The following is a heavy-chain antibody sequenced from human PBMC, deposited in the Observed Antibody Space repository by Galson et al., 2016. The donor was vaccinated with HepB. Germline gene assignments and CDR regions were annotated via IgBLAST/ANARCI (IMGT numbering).Heavy chain of an antibody. CDR1: GFTFSHYA. V-gene: IGHV3-30*04. J-gene: IGHJ2*01. CDR3: ARDKGGQYFDL. D-gene: IGHD2-15*01. Sequence: SLRLSCAASGFTFSHYAMHWVRQAPGKGLEWVAIIFNDGSEQLYADSVQGRITLSRDNSKKMFYLEMNSLRPEDTAMYYCARDKGGQYFDLWGRGTLVSVSS. CDR2: IFNDGSEQ.